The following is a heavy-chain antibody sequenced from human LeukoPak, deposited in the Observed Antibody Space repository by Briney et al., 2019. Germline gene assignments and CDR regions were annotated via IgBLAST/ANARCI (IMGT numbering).Heavy chain of an antibody. V-gene: IGHV1-69*13. D-gene: IGHD6-19*01. CDR1: GGTFSSYA. CDR3: ASALYGSGWYLGYYYYGMDV. J-gene: IGHJ6*02. CDR2: IIPIFGTA. Sequence: WASVKVSCKASGGTFSSYAISWVRQAPGQGLEWMGGIIPIFGTANYAQKFQGRVTITADESTSTAYMELSSLRSEDTAVYYCASALYGSGWYLGYYYYGMDVWGQGTTVTVSS.